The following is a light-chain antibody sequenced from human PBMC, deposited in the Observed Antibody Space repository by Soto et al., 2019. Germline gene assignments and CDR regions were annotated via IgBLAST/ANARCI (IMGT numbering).Light chain of an antibody. CDR3: SSYSSSTTHVV. CDR1: SSDVGDFNY. Sequence: QSALTQPASVSGSPGRSVTISCTGTSSDVGDFNYVSWYQHLPGRAPKLIIYDVTNRPSGISYRFSASKSGRTASLTISGLQAEDAADYCCSSYSSSTTHVVFGGGTQLTVL. CDR2: DVT. J-gene: IGLJ2*01. V-gene: IGLV2-14*03.